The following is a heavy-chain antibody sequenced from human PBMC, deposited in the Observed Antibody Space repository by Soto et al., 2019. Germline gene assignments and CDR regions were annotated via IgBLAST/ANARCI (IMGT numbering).Heavy chain of an antibody. D-gene: IGHD1-26*01. CDR3: ARAQYTGSYFDACDV. CDR1: GFSFSSYG. V-gene: IGHV3-33*03. Sequence: GGSLRLSCVASGFSFSSYGMHWVRQAPGKGLDWVAVIWYNGSNKYYAESVKGRFTISRDNSKNTLYVQMNSLTVEDTAVYYCARAQYTGSYFDACDVWGQGTMVTVSS. J-gene: IGHJ3*01. CDR2: IWYNGSNK.